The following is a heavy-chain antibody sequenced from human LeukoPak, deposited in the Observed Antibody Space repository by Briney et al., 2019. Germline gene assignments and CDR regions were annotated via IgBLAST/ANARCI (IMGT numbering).Heavy chain of an antibody. V-gene: IGHV3-23*01. CDR2: ISGSGGST. J-gene: IGHJ4*02. CDR3: ARSSSGTYFLDY. Sequence: PGGSLRLSCAVSGFTFSNYAMSWVRQAPGKGLEWVSIISGSGGSTNYADSVKGRFTISRDNAKNSLYLQMNSLRAEDTAVYYCARSSSGTYFLDYWGQGTLVTVSS. D-gene: IGHD3-10*01. CDR1: GFTFSNYA.